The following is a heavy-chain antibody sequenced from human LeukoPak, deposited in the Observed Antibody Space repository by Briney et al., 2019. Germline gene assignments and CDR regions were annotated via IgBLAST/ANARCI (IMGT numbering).Heavy chain of an antibody. D-gene: IGHD2-2*01. CDR2: ISESGSGT. Sequence: GGSLRLSCAVSGLTFSRYAMSWVRQAPGKGLEWVSAISESGSGTYYADSVKGRFTISRDNSQNTLYLQVNSLRAEDTAVYYCAKGLVPAAIRVVDYWGQGTLVTVSS. J-gene: IGHJ4*02. V-gene: IGHV3-23*01. CDR1: GLTFSRYA. CDR3: AKGLVPAAIRVVDY.